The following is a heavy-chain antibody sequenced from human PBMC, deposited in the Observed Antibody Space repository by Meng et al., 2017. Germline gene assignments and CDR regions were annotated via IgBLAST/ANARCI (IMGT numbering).Heavy chain of an antibody. J-gene: IGHJ4*02. Sequence: VQLLESGGGLVQPGGSLRLSCAASGLTFSSYGMHWVRQAPGKGLEWVAVIWYDGSNKYYADSVKGRFTISRDNSKNTLYLQMNSLRAEDTAVYYCARELGVGATSMGIWGQGTLVTVSS. CDR2: IWYDGSNK. D-gene: IGHD1-26*01. CDR3: ARELGVGATSMGI. CDR1: GLTFSSYG. V-gene: IGHV3-33*08.